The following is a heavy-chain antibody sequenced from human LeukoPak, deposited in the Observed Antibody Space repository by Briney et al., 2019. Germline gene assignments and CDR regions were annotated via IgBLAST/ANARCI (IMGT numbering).Heavy chain of an antibody. J-gene: IGHJ4*02. Sequence: GGSLRLSCAASGFTFSSYSMNWVRQAPGKGLEWVSSISSSSSYKYYADSVKGRFTISRDNAKNSLYLQMNSLRAEDTAVYYCARELYDSPDYWGQGTLVTVSS. D-gene: IGHD3-22*01. CDR1: GFTFSSYS. CDR2: ISSSSSYK. V-gene: IGHV3-21*01. CDR3: ARELYDSPDY.